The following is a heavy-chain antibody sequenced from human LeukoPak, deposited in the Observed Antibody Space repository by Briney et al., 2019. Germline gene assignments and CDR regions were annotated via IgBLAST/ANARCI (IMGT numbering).Heavy chain of an antibody. V-gene: IGHV3-23*01. CDR2: ISGSGGST. D-gene: IGHD6-13*01. CDR1: GFTFSSYA. CDR3: AKDLPPGMAAAGAFDY. J-gene: IGHJ4*02. Sequence: GGSLRLSCAASGFTFSSYAMSWVRQAPGKGLEWVSAISGSGGSTYYADSVKGRFTISRDNSKNTLYLQMNSLRAEDTAVYYCAKDLPPGMAAAGAFDYWGQGTLVTVSS.